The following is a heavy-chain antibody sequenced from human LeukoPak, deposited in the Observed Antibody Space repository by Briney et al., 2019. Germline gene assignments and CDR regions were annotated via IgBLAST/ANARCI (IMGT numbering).Heavy chain of an antibody. CDR1: GFTFSSYW. CDR3: ARARAYRDAYIHY. V-gene: IGHV3-7*01. CDR2: IKQDGSEK. Sequence: PGGSLRLSCAASGFTFSSYWMSWVRQAPGKGLEWVANIKQDGSEKYYVDFVKGRFTISRDNAKNSLYLQMNSLRAEDTAVYYCARARAYRDAYIHYWGQGTLVTVSS. J-gene: IGHJ4*01. D-gene: IGHD5-24*01.